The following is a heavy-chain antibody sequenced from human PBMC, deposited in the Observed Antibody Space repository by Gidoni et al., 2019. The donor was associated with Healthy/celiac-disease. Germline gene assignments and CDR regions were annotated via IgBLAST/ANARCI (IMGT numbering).Heavy chain of an antibody. CDR2: ISYDGSNK. J-gene: IGHJ4*02. Sequence: QVQLVESGGGLVQPGRSLRLSCAASGFTFSSYGMHWVRQAPGKGLEWVAVISYDGSNKYYADSVKGRFTISRDNSKNTLYLQMNSLRAEDTAVYYCAKPPKWYQSEIDYWGQGTLVTVSS. D-gene: IGHD2-2*01. V-gene: IGHV3-30*18. CDR3: AKPPKWYQSEIDY. CDR1: GFTFSSYG.